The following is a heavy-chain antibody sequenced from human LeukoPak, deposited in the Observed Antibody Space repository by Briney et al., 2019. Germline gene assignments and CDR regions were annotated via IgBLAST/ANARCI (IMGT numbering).Heavy chain of an antibody. Sequence: ASVKVSCKASGYTFTSYGISWVRQAPGQGLEWMGWISAYNGNTNYAQKLQGRVTMTTDTSTSTAYMELRSLRSDDTAVYYCARDYLAYGGGDCYSGYDYWGQGTLVTVSS. CDR3: ARDYLAYGGGDCYSGYDY. CDR1: GYTFTSYG. D-gene: IGHD2-21*02. V-gene: IGHV1-18*01. J-gene: IGHJ4*02. CDR2: ISAYNGNT.